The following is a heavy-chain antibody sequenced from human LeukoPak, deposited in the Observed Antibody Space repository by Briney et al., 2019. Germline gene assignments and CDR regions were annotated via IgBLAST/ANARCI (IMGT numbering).Heavy chain of an antibody. CDR1: GGSISSYY. V-gene: IGHV4-59*01. CDR2: IYYSGST. D-gene: IGHD2-2*01. J-gene: IGHJ3*02. Sequence: SETLSLTCTVSGGSISSYYRSWIWQPPGKGLEWIGYIYYSGSTNYNPSLKSRVTISVDTSKNQFSLKLSSVTAADTAVYYCARIIVVPAASDAFDIWGQGTMVTVSS. CDR3: ARIIVVPAASDAFDI.